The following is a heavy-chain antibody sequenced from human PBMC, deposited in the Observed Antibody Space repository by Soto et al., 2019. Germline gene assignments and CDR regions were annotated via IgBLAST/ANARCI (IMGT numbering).Heavy chain of an antibody. CDR1: GGTFNTYA. J-gene: IGHJ4*02. CDR3: AREVQVHTPAFVY. Sequence: QVQLVQSGAEMKKPGSSVKVSCQSSGGTFNTYAMNWVRQAPGQGPEWMGDISPMFGAANYAPKFQGRVTISAGESTCTAYMQLSSLTSEDTARYFCAREVQVHTPAFVYWGQGTLVTVSS. CDR2: ISPMFGAA. V-gene: IGHV1-69*19. D-gene: IGHD3-10*01.